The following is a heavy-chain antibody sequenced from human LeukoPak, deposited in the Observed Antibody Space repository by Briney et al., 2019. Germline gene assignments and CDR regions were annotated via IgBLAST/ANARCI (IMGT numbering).Heavy chain of an antibody. D-gene: IGHD3-10*01. CDR1: EYTFSAFH. V-gene: IGHV1-2*02. CDR3: ARSNYYGSQSEY. Sequence: ASVKVSCKASEYTFSAFHIHWVRLAPGQGPEWMGWVNPNSGDTNYAQKFRGRVSMTRDTSINTAYMELSSLRSDDTAVYYCARSNYYGSQSEYWGQGTLVAVSS. CDR2: VNPNSGDT. J-gene: IGHJ4*02.